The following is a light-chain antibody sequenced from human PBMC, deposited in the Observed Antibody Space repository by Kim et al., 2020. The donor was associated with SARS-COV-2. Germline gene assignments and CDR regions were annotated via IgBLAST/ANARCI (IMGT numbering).Light chain of an antibody. Sequence: QAVVTQEPSLTVSPGGTVTLTCGSSTGPVTSGHFPYWFQQKPGHGPRTLIYDSTSKHSWTPARFSGSLLGDKAALTLSGAQPEDEADYYCWLSHSGVRVFCGGTQLTVL. CDR2: DST. CDR3: WLSHSGVRV. J-gene: IGLJ3*02. V-gene: IGLV7-46*01. CDR1: TGPVTSGHF.